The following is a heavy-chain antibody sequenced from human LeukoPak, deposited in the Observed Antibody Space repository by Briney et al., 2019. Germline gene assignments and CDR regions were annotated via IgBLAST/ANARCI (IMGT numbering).Heavy chain of an antibody. Sequence: GGSLRLSCAASGFTFSSYSMNWVRQAPGKGLEWVPSISSSSSYIYYADSVKGRFTISRDNAKNSLYLQMNSLRAEDATVYYCARGRDSSGGGFDYWGQGTLVTVSS. V-gene: IGHV3-21*01. CDR1: GFTFSSYS. J-gene: IGHJ4*02. D-gene: IGHD6-19*01. CDR3: ARGRDSSGGGFDY. CDR2: ISSSSSYI.